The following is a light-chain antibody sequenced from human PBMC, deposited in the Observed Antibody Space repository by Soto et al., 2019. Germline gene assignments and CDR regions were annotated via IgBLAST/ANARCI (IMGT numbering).Light chain of an antibody. V-gene: IGKV3-20*01. Sequence: EIVLTQSPATLSLSPGESATLSCRTSRSVINYLAWYQRKPGQAPRLLSYDASSRATGIPDRFSGSGSGTDFARTISRLEPEDSALDFCQQYGSAPPITFGQGTRLEIK. CDR1: RSVINY. J-gene: IGKJ5*01. CDR2: DAS. CDR3: QQYGSAPPIT.